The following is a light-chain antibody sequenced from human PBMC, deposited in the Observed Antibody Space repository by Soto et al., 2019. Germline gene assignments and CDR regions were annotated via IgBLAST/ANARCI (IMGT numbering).Light chain of an antibody. CDR3: QHYNNYLLT. CDR2: KAS. J-gene: IGKJ4*01. Sequence: DLQMAQYPSTLSASVGDRVIITCLASQTISSWLAWYQQKPGKAPKLLIYKASSLESGVPSRFSGSGSGTEFTLTISSLQPDDFATYYCQHYNNYLLTFGGGTKVDIK. CDR1: QTISSW. V-gene: IGKV1-5*03.